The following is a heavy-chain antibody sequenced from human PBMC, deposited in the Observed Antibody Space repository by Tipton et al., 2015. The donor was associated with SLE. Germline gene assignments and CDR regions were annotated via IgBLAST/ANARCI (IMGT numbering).Heavy chain of an antibody. CDR3: AGLFGGSRAGDV. Sequence: GLVKPSGTLSLTCDVYGDSVSSGKWWSGVRQSPGKGLEWIGEIHRRGSTNYNPSVKSRVTISLDRSKKQISLSLTTVTAADTAVYYCAGLFGGSRAGDVWGRGILVAVSS. CDR1: GDSVSSGKW. V-gene: IGHV4-4*02. D-gene: IGHD2-15*01. J-gene: IGHJ2*01. CDR2: IHRRGST.